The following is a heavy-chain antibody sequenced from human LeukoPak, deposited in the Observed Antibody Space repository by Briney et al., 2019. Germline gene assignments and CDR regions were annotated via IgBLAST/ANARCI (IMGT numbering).Heavy chain of an antibody. CDR1: GGSISSSSYY. Sequence: SEALSPTCTVSGGSISSSSYYWGWVRQPPGKGLEGVGSIYYSGSTYYNPSLKGRVTISVDTSKNQFSLKLSSVTAADTAAYYCARGATNIAAAEYYFDYWGQGTLVTVSS. V-gene: IGHV4-39*07. CDR3: ARGATNIAAAEYYFDY. CDR2: IYYSGST. J-gene: IGHJ4*02. D-gene: IGHD6-13*01.